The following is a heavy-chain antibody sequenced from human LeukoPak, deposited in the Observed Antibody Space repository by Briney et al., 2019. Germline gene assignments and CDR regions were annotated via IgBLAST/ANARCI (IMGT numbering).Heavy chain of an antibody. CDR1: GFTVSSNY. V-gene: IGHV3-66*01. D-gene: IGHD3-10*01. CDR3: ALGGVRGVPLYYFDY. Sequence: PGWSLRLSCAASGFTVSSNYMSWVRQAPGKGLEWVSIIYSGGSTYYADSVKGRFTISRDNSKNTLYLQMNSLRAEDTAVYYCALGGVRGVPLYYFDYWGQGTLVTVSS. J-gene: IGHJ4*02. CDR2: IYSGGST.